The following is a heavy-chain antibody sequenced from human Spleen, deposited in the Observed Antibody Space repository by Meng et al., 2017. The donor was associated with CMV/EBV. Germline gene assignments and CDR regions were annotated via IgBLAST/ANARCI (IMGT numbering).Heavy chain of an antibody. CDR1: GGSVSSGSYF. J-gene: IGHJ4*02. CDR2: IDYSGFT. V-gene: IGHV4-61*01. CDR3: ASLWELPGPFDY. Sequence: GSLRLSCNVSGGSVSSGSYFWSWVRQPPGKGLEYIGYIDYSGFTDYNPTLKSRVIISLGTSKNQFSLKLTSVTAADTAVDYCASLWELPGPFDYWGQGTLVTVSS. D-gene: IGHD1-26*01.